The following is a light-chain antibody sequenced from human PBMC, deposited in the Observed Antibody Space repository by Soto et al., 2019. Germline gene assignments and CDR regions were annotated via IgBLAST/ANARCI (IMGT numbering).Light chain of an antibody. V-gene: IGKV3-20*01. CDR1: QSISSRY. CDR3: QQYGRSPLMYT. CDR2: GAS. J-gene: IGKJ2*01. Sequence: EIVLTQSPGTLSLSPGERATLSCRASQSISSRYLAWYQQKPGQAPRLLIYGASSRASGIPDRFSGSGSGTDFTLTISRLEPEDFAVYYCQQYGRSPLMYTFGQGTRLEIK.